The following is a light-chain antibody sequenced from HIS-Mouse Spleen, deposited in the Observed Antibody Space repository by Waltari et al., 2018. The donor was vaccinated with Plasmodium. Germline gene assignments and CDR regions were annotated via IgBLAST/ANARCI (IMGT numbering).Light chain of an antibody. Sequence: SYELTQPSSVSVSPGQTARITCSGDVLANKYSRWFQRKPGQAPVLVIYKDSERPSGIPERFSGSSSGTTVTLTISGAQVEDEADYYCYSAADNNRVFGGGTKLTVL. J-gene: IGLJ3*02. CDR3: YSAADNNRV. CDR1: VLANKY. CDR2: KDS. V-gene: IGLV3-27*01.